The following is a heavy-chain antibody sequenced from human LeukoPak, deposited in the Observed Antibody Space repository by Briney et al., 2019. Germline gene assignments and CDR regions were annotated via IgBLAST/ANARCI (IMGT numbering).Heavy chain of an antibody. V-gene: IGHV1-2*02. CDR3: ARSPHILTGENFDY. Sequence: ASVKVSCKASGYTFTSYYMHWVRQAPGQGLEWVGWINPNTGGTNCAQKLHYRVTMTRDTSISTAYMELSRLRFDDTAVYYCARSPHILTGENFDYWGQGTLVTVSS. CDR1: GYTFTSYY. D-gene: IGHD3-9*01. CDR2: INPNTGGT. J-gene: IGHJ4*02.